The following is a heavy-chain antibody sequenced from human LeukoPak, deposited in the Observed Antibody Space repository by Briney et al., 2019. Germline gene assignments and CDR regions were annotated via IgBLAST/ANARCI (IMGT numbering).Heavy chain of an antibody. CDR3: ARGDGYNDAEYLQH. CDR1: GFTFSSYG. CDR2: IWYDGSNK. D-gene: IGHD5-24*01. Sequence: GGSLRLSCAASGFTFSSYGMHWVRQAPGKGLEGGAVIWYDGSNKYYGDSVKGRLTISRDNSKKTLYLQMNSLRVEDTAVYYCARGDGYNDAEYLQHWGQGTLVTVS. V-gene: IGHV3-33*01. J-gene: IGHJ1*01.